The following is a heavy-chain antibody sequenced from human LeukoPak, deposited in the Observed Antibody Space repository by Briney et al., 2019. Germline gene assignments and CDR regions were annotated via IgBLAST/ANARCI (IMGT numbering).Heavy chain of an antibody. D-gene: IGHD3-9*01. Sequence: SETLSLTCTVSGGSISSYYWSWIRQPPGKGLEWIGEINHSGSTNYNPSLKSRVTISVDTSKNQFSLKLSSVSAADTAVYYCARGYYDILTGYYKGHYYYGMDVWGQGTTVTVSS. CDR3: ARGYYDILTGYYKGHYYYGMDV. CDR2: INHSGST. V-gene: IGHV4-34*01. CDR1: GGSISSYY. J-gene: IGHJ6*02.